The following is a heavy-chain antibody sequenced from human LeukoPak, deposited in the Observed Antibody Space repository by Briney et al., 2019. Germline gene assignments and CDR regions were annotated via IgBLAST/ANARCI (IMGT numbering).Heavy chain of an antibody. CDR1: GYTFTGYY. CDR3: ARTRGLQRGFSFDH. D-gene: IGHD5-24*01. V-gene: IGHV1-2*02. CDR2: INPNSGGT. Sequence: ASVKVSCKASGYTFTGYYMHWVRQAPGQGLEWMGWINPNSGGTNYAQKFQGRVTMTRDTSISTAYMELSRLRSDDTAVYYCARTRGLQRGFSFDHWGQGTLVTVSS. J-gene: IGHJ4*02.